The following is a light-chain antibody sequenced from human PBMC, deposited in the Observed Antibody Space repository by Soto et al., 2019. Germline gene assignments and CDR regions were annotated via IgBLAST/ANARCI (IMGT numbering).Light chain of an antibody. Sequence: QSVLTQPASVSGSPGQSITISCTGTSSDVGGYNYVSWYQQHPGKAPKLMIYEVSNRPSGVSNRFSGSKSGNTASQTISGLQAEDEADYYCSSYTSSSTLVFGGRTKLTLL. CDR2: EVS. J-gene: IGLJ3*02. CDR3: SSYTSSSTLV. V-gene: IGLV2-14*01. CDR1: SSDVGGYNY.